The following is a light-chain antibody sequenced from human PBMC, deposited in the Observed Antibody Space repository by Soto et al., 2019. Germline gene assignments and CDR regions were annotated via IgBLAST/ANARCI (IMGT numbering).Light chain of an antibody. CDR2: EGS. CDR1: SSDVGNYNF. V-gene: IGLV2-23*01. J-gene: IGLJ1*01. CDR3: CAKTPYITYV. Sequence: QSALTQPASVSGSPGQSITISCTGTSSDVGNYNFVSWYQQHPGKVPKFIIYEGSKRPSGVSNRFSGSKSGNTASLTISGLQAEDEADYYCCAKTPYITYVFGTGTKLTVL.